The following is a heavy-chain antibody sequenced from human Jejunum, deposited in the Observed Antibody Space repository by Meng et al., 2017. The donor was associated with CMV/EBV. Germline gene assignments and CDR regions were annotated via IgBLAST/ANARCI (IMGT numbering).Heavy chain of an antibody. Sequence: ALTFNNYAMTWARRAPGKGLEWVSTISGTGGTTYYADSVQGRFTISRDDSRNTLYLQMNSLRVEDTAVFYCARGDSSTSWLVFDYWGLGTLVTVSS. D-gene: IGHD6-19*01. J-gene: IGHJ4*02. CDR1: ALTFNNYA. CDR2: ISGTGGTT. CDR3: ARGDSSTSWLVFDY. V-gene: IGHV3-23*01.